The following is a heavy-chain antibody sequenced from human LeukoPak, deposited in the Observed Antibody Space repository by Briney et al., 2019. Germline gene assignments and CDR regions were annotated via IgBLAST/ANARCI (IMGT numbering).Heavy chain of an antibody. D-gene: IGHD3-10*01. CDR1: GFTFSIYS. J-gene: IGHJ4*02. CDR2: IRHDSSDI. Sequence: GGSLRLSCAASGFTFSIYSMIWVRQAPGKGLEWVSFIRHDSSDIYYADSVKGRFTISRDNAKNSLYLQMNSPTAEDTAVYYCVRDWFGESVWGRGTLVTVSS. V-gene: IGHV3-48*01. CDR3: VRDWFGESV.